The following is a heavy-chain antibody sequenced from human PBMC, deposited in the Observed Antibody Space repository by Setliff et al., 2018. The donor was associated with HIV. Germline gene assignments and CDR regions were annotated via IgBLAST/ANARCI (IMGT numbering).Heavy chain of an antibody. V-gene: IGHV1-2*02. D-gene: IGHD5-18*01. CDR1: GYTFSGNY. J-gene: IGHJ4*02. Sequence: GASVKVSCKASGYTFSGNYIHWVRQAPGQGLEWMGWINPNTGLTNYAQKFQGRVTMTRDTSITTAYMELSRLRSDDTAVYYCARGQVVGYTYSGIELWGQGTLVTVSS. CDR3: ARGQVVGYTYSGIEL. CDR2: INPNTGLT.